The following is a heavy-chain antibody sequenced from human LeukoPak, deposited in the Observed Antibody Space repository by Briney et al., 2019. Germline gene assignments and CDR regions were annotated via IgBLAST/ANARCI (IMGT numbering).Heavy chain of an antibody. V-gene: IGHV3-23*01. Sequence: PGGSLRLSCAASGFTFSSYAMSWVRQAPGKGLEWVSAISGSGGSTYYADSVKGRFTISRDDSKNTAYLQLNSLKTEDTAVYYCSRHYYDSSGSDDTFDIWGQGTMVTVSS. CDR2: ISGSGGST. J-gene: IGHJ3*02. D-gene: IGHD3-22*01. CDR1: GFTFSSYA. CDR3: SRHYYDSSGSDDTFDI.